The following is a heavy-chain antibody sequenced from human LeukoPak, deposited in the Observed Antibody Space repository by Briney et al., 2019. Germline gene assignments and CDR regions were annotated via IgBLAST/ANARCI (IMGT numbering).Heavy chain of an antibody. CDR1: GGTFSSYA. CDR2: IIPIFGTA. D-gene: IGHD3-9*01. J-gene: IGHJ4*02. Sequence: GASVKVSCKASGGTFSSYAISWVRQAPGQGLEWMGGIIPIFGTANYAQKFQGRVTITADESTSTAYMELSSLRSGDTAVYYCARDRDRNYDILTGHYLEGQFDYWGQGTLVTVSS. V-gene: IGHV1-69*13. CDR3: ARDRDRNYDILTGHYLEGQFDY.